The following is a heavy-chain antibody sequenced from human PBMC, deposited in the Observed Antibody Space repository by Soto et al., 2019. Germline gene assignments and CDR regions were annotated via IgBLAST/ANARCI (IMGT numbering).Heavy chain of an antibody. CDR2: IVLGNGNT. D-gene: IGHD2-2*01. Sequence: SVKVSCKASGFTFKTSAVQWVRQARGQRLEWIGWIVLGNGNTNYAQKFQERVTITRDMSTSTAYMEVRSLTYDDTAVYYCAARIGSIGCYWLDTWGQGTQVTVSS. J-gene: IGHJ5*02. V-gene: IGHV1-58*01. CDR1: GFTFKTSA. CDR3: AARIGSIGCYWLDT.